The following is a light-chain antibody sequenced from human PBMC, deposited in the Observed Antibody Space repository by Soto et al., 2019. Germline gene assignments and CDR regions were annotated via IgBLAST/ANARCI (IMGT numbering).Light chain of an antibody. Sequence: DIQMTQSPSSLSASVGDRVTITCRASQDIRNSLAWYQQKPGQVPKLLFFGASTAQSGVPVRFSGSGSGTDFTLTIKGLQPEDVATYYCQKYNSPPLTFGPGTTVEIK. V-gene: IGKV1-27*01. CDR1: QDIRNS. J-gene: IGKJ3*01. CDR3: QKYNSPPLT. CDR2: GAS.